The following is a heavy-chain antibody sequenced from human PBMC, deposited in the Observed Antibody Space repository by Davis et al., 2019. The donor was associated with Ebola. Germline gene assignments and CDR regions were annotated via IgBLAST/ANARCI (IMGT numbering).Heavy chain of an antibody. CDR1: GYTFTGYY. V-gene: IGHV1-2*02. Sequence: ASVKVSCKASGYTFTGYYMHWVRQAPGQGLEWMGWINPNSGGTNYAQKFQGRVTMTRDTSISTAYMELSRLRSDDTAVYYCARGWWGPGYGDYEPFDYWGQGTLVTVSS. D-gene: IGHD4-17*01. J-gene: IGHJ4*02. CDR2: INPNSGGT. CDR3: ARGWWGPGYGDYEPFDY.